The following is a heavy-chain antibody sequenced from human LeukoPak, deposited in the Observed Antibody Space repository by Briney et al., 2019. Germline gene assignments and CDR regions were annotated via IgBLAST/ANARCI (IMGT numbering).Heavy chain of an antibody. D-gene: IGHD3-3*01. V-gene: IGHV3-7*01. CDR3: ARQGPQYYDFWSGYYTGIDY. J-gene: IGHJ4*02. CDR1: GFNISNYW. Sequence: GGSLRLSCAVSGFNISNYWMTWVRQAPGRGLEWVANMRQDGNSKYYVDSVKGRFTISRDNAKNAVYQQMNSLRAEDTAVYYCARQGPQYYDFWSGYYTGIDYWGQGTLVTVSS. CDR2: MRQDGNSK.